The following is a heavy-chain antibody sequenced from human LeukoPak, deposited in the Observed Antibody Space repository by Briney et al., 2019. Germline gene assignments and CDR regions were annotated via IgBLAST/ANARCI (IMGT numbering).Heavy chain of an antibody. CDR3: AKDKLSKYSSSPLPYYYGVDV. Sequence: GGSLRLSCAASGFTFSSYGMHWVRQAPGKGLEWVAVISYDGSNKYYADSVKGRFTISRDNSKNTLYLQMNSLRAEDTAVYYCAKDKLSKYSSSPLPYYYGVDVWGQGTTVTVSS. CDR2: ISYDGSNK. V-gene: IGHV3-30*18. J-gene: IGHJ6*02. D-gene: IGHD6-13*01. CDR1: GFTFSSYG.